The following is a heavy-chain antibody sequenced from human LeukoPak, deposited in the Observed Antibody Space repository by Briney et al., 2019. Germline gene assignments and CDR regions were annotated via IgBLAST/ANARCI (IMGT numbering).Heavy chain of an antibody. CDR2: ISGSGGST. J-gene: IGHJ6*03. D-gene: IGHD3-10*01. CDR3: AKGESNYYYYYMDV. CDR1: GFTFSNYA. Sequence: PGGSLRLSCAASGFTFSNYAMNWVRQAPGKGLEWVSSISGSGGSTYYADSVKGRFTISRDNSENTLYLHMNSLRAEDTAIYYCAKGESNYYYYYMDVWGKGTTVTVSS. V-gene: IGHV3-23*01.